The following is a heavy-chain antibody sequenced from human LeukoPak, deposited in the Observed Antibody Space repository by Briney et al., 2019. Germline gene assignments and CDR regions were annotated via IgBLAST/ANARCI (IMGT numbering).Heavy chain of an antibody. CDR3: AKAGGIAGAGNPVDFDY. V-gene: IGHV3-23*01. CDR2: ISGSGGST. CDR1: GFTVSSYA. D-gene: IGHD6-13*01. J-gene: IGHJ4*02. Sequence: GGSLRLSCAAAGFTVSSYATGWVRQAPGEGRECVSSISGSGGSTYYADSVQGRFTISRDNSKNPLYLQLNSLRAEDTAVYYCAKAGGIAGAGNPVDFDYWGQGTLVTVSS.